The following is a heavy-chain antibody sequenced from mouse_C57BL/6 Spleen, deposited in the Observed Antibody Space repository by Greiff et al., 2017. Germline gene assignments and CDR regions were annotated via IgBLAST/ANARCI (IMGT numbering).Heavy chain of an antibody. CDR1: GYSFTDYN. V-gene: IGHV1-39*01. CDR2: INPNSGTT. CDR3: ARDVSSRYYAMDD. Sequence: VQLQQSGPELVKPGASVKISCKASGYSFTDYNMNWVKQSHGKSLEWIGVINPNSGTTSYNQKFKGKATLTVDQASSTAYMQLNSLTSEDSAVNYCARDVSSRYYAMDDWGQGTSVTVSS. J-gene: IGHJ4*01. D-gene: IGHD1-1*01.